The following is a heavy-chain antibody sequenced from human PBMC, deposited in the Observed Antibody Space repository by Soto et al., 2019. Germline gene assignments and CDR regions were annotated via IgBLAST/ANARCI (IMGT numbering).Heavy chain of an antibody. CDR2: IYYSGNT. V-gene: IGHV4-61*08. CDR3: ARDSLPNTVSYYFAY. D-gene: IGHD4-17*01. Sequence: SETLSLTCTVSGDSVTSGDYYWSWIRQPPGKGLEWIGYIYYSGNTNYSPSLKSRVAISLDTSHNQFSLKLSSVTAADTAVYFCARDSLPNTVSYYFAYWGQGTPVTVSS. J-gene: IGHJ4*02. CDR1: GDSVTSGDYY.